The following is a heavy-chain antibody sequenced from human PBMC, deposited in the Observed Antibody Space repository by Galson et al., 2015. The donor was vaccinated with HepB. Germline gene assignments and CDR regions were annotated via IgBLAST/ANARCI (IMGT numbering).Heavy chain of an antibody. CDR2: FDPEDGET. CDR1: GYTLTELS. V-gene: IGHV1-24*01. Sequence: SVKVSCKVSGYTLTELSMHWVRQAPGKGLEWMGGFDPEDGETIYAQKFQGRVTMTEDTSTDTAYMELSSLRSEDTAVYYCAIVLWVETVNWFDPWGQGTLVTVSS. CDR3: AIVLWVETVNWFDP. J-gene: IGHJ5*02. D-gene: IGHD3-16*01.